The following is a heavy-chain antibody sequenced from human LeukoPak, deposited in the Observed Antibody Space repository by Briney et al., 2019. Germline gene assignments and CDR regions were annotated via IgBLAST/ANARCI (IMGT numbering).Heavy chain of an antibody. CDR2: IGRSGVDT. CDR1: GFTFSNYA. D-gene: IGHD1-1*01. J-gene: IGHJ4*02. Sequence: GGSLRLSCAASGFTFSNYAMSWFRQAPGKGLEWVSTIGRSGVDTYYVDSVKGRFTISKDSSKNTLQMNSLRAEDTAVYYCVRHSGGVYGSSDSWGQGTLVTVSS. V-gene: IGHV3-23*01. CDR3: VRHSGGVYGSSDS.